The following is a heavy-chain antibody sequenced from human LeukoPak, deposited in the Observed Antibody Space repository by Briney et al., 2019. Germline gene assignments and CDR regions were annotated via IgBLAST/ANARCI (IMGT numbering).Heavy chain of an antibody. CDR3: ARSIVIGDTTRGFDY. CDR1: GFTLSSYA. CDR2: LGISGDYA. J-gene: IGHJ4*02. D-gene: IGHD1-26*01. Sequence: GGSLRLSCVASGFTLSSYAVSWVRQAPGKGLQWVSSLGISGDYAWYAGSVKGRFTISRDSSKNTLYLQMNSLRAEDTAVYYCARSIVIGDTTRGFDYWGRGILVTVSS. V-gene: IGHV3-23*01.